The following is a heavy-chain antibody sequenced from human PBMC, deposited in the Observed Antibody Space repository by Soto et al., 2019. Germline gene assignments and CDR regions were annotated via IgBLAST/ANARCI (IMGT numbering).Heavy chain of an antibody. CDR1: GGSISSSSYY. CDR2: IYYSGST. J-gene: IGHJ6*03. Sequence: SETLSLTCTVSGGSISSSSYYWGWIRQPPGKGLEWIGSIYYSGSTYYNPYLKSRITISVDTSKNQFYLKLSSVTATDKAEYYCARHGMSCSGGSCYGYYMDVWGKGTTVTVSS. CDR3: ARHGMSCSGGSCYGYYMDV. D-gene: IGHD2-15*01. V-gene: IGHV4-39*01.